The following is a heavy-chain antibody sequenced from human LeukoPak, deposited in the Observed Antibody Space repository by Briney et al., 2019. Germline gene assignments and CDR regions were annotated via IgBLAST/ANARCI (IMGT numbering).Heavy chain of an antibody. D-gene: IGHD1-20*01. J-gene: IGHJ4*02. V-gene: IGHV3-23*01. CDR2: ISGSGGST. CDR3: AKVDNWNDGRGDY. Sequence: GGSLRLSCAASGFTFSSYGMSWVRQAPGKGLEWVSAISGSGGSTYYADSVKGRFTISRDNSKNTLYLQTNSLRAEDTAVYYCAKVDNWNDGRGDYWGQGTLVTVSS. CDR1: GFTFSSYG.